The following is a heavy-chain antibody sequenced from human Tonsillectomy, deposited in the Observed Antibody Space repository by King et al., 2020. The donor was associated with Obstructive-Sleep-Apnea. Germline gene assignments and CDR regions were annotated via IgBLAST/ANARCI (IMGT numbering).Heavy chain of an antibody. J-gene: IGHJ5*02. V-gene: IGHV1-2*02. CDR1: GYIFTDFY. D-gene: IGHD4-17*01. Sequence: QVQLVESGAEVKTPGASVKVSCKASGYIFTDFYMHWVRQAPGQGLEWMGWINPNSGGTNYAQKFQGRVTMTRDTSISTAYMELSRLRSDDTAVYYCAREPGVDRRYNWFDPWGQGTLVTVSS. CDR2: INPNSGGT. CDR3: AREPGVDRRYNWFDP.